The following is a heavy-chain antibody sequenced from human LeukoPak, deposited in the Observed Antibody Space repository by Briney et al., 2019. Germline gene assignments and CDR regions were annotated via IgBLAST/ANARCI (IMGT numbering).Heavy chain of an antibody. CDR1: GYTFTGYY. Sequence: ASVKVSCKASGYTFTGYYMHWVRQAPGQGLEWMGWINPNSGGTNYAQKFQGWVTMTRDTSISTAYMELSSLKSDDTAVYYCAAEAVVIPNAFDLWGQGTMVTVSS. V-gene: IGHV1-2*04. CDR3: AAEAVVIPNAFDL. CDR2: INPNSGGT. J-gene: IGHJ3*01. D-gene: IGHD3-22*01.